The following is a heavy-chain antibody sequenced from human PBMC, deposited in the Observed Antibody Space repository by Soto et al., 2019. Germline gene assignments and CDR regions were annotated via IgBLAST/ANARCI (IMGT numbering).Heavy chain of an antibody. J-gene: IGHJ4*02. CDR1: GGSISSVDYY. V-gene: IGHV4-30-4*01. CDR2: IYYSGST. D-gene: IGHD3-22*01. Sequence: SETLSLTCTVSGGSISSVDYYWIWIRQPPGKGLEWIGYIYYSGSTYYNPSLKSRVTISVDTSKNQFSLKLSSVTAADTAVYYCARFGYYDSSGYTLDYWGKGNLVTVSS. CDR3: ARFGYYDSSGYTLDY.